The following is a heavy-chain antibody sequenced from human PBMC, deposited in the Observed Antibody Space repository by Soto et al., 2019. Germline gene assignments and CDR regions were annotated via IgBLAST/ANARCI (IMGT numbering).Heavy chain of an antibody. CDR1: GYSFTSYW. J-gene: IGHJ5*02. CDR3: ARLHLLVAAAGTHNWFDP. Sequence: PGESMKISCKGSGYSFTSYWIGWVRQMPGKGLEWMGIIYPGDSDTRYSPSFQGQVTISADKSISTAYLQWSSLKASDTAMYYCARLHLLVAAAGTHNWFDPWGQGTLVTVSS. V-gene: IGHV5-51*01. CDR2: IYPGDSDT. D-gene: IGHD6-13*01.